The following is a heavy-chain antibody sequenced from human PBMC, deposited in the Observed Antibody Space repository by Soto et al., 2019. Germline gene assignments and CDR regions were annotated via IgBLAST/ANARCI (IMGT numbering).Heavy chain of an antibody. Sequence: SETLSLTCTVSGGSISSYYWSWIRQPPGKGLEWIGYIYYSGSTNYNPSLKSRVTISVDTSKNQFSLKLSSVTAADTAVYYCARGGYDFWRVDAFDIWGQGTMVTVSS. J-gene: IGHJ3*02. CDR1: GGSISSYY. CDR3: ARGGYDFWRVDAFDI. D-gene: IGHD3-3*01. CDR2: IYYSGST. V-gene: IGHV4-59*01.